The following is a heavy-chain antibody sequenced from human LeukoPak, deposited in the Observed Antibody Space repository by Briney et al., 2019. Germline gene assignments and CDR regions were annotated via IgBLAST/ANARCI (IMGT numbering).Heavy chain of an antibody. CDR2: ISGSGGST. CDR1: GFTFSSYA. D-gene: IGHD2-8*02. CDR3: ARRTVYYYYSMDV. J-gene: IGHJ6*02. Sequence: GGSLRLSCAGSGFTFSSYAMSWVRQAPGKGLEWVSAISGSGGSTYYADSVKGRFTISRDNSKNTLELQMNSLRAEDTAVYYCARRTVYYYYSMDVWGQGTTVTVSS. V-gene: IGHV3-23*01.